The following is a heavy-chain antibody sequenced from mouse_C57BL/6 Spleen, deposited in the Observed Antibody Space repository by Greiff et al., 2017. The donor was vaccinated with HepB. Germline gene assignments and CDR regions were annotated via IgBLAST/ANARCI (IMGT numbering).Heavy chain of an antibody. J-gene: IGHJ2*01. CDR1: GYAFSSSW. CDR3: ARSRELGPFDY. V-gene: IGHV1-82*01. Sequence: QVQLQQSGPELVKPGASVKISCKASGYAFSSSWMNWVKQRPGKGLEWIGRIYPGDGDTNYNGKFKGKATLTADKSSSTAYMQLSSLTSEDSAVYFCARSRELGPFDYWGQGTTLTVSS. D-gene: IGHD4-1*01. CDR2: IYPGDGDT.